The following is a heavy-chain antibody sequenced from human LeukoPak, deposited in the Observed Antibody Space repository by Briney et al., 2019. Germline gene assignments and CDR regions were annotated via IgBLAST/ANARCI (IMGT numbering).Heavy chain of an antibody. V-gene: IGHV3-74*01. Sequence: GASLRLSCAASGFTFRSYWMHWVRQAPGKGLVWVSRINSDGSSTSYADTVKGRFTISRDNAKNTLYLQMNSLRAEDTAVYYCARPYGGYGDYYFDYWGQGTLVTVSS. CDR2: INSDGSST. CDR3: ARPYGGYGDYYFDY. CDR1: GFTFRSYW. D-gene: IGHD4-17*01. J-gene: IGHJ4*02.